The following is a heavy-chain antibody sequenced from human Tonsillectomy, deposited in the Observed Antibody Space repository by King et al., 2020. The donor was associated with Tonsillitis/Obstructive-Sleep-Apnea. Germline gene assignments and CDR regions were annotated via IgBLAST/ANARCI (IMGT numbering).Heavy chain of an antibody. D-gene: IGHD2-21*02. CDR2: ISWNSGSI. Sequence: VQLVESGGGLVQPGRSLRLSCAASGFTFDEYAMHWVRQAPGEGLEWVSGISWNSGSIVYADSVKGRFTISRDNAKNSLYLQMISLSSEDTALYFCTKAVGTAVTAYFVYGRQGPLVPVSS. J-gene: IGHJ4*02. V-gene: IGHV3-9*01. CDR1: GFTFDEYA. CDR3: TKAVGTAVTAYFVY.